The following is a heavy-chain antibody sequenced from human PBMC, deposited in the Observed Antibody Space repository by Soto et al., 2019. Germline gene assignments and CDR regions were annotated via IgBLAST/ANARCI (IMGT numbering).Heavy chain of an antibody. V-gene: IGHV4-39*01. CDR3: ARPISNRYFDY. J-gene: IGHJ4*02. Sequence: QLQLQESGPRLVKPSETLSLTCIVSGGSITSIDHYWGWIRQPPGKGLEWIGSMYYSGSRYSSYYDPSLTTRVTISADTSKNQFSLKLTSVTAADTAVYYCARPISNRYFDYWGRGILVTVSS. CDR1: GGSITSIDHY. CDR2: MYYSGSRYSS.